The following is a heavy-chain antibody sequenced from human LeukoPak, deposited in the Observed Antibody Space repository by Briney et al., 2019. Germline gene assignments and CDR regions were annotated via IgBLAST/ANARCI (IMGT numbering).Heavy chain of an antibody. V-gene: IGHV3-23*01. CDR2: ISDTGGTT. CDR3: VTYSGYDPGRY. D-gene: IGHD5-12*01. J-gene: IGHJ4*02. CDR1: GFTFSSYI. Sequence: QSGGPLRLSCAASGFTFSSYIMNWVRQAPGEGLEWVSSISDTGGTTYFADSVKGRFTISRDNSKNTLYLQMNRLRAEDTAVYYCVTYSGYDPGRYWGQGTLVTVSS.